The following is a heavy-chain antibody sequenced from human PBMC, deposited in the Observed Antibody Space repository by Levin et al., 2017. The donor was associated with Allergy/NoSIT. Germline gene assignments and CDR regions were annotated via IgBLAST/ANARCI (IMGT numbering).Heavy chain of an antibody. V-gene: IGHV3-48*02. CDR1: GFTFSAYS. CDR2: ISSSSSTI. CDR3: ARDPATSGYYPDS. J-gene: IGHJ4*02. Sequence: PGGSLRLSCAASGFTFSAYSMNWVRQAPGKGLEWVSYISSSSSTIYSADSVKARFSISRDNAKNSLYLQMNNLRDEDTAVYYCARDPATSGYYPDSWGQGTLVTVSS. D-gene: IGHD3-22*01.